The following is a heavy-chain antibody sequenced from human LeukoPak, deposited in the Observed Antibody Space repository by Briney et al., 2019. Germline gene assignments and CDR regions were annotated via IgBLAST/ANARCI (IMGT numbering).Heavy chain of an antibody. V-gene: IGHV1-69*04. CDR1: GGTFRSYT. D-gene: IGHD2-8*01. Sequence: SVKVSCKASGGTFRSYTINWVRQAPGQGLEWMGRIVPIVSIANYAQKFQGRVTITADKSTSTAYMELSSLRSEDTAVYYCAREIIGGIRMAHDAFDIWGQGTMVTVSS. J-gene: IGHJ3*02. CDR3: AREIIGGIRMAHDAFDI. CDR2: IVPIVSIA.